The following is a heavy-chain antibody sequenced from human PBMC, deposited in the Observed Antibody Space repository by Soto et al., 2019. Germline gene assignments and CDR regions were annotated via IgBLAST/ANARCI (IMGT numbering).Heavy chain of an antibody. J-gene: IGHJ4*02. D-gene: IGHD6-6*01. V-gene: IGHV3-48*03. CDR3: ARGGAARQLDY. CDR2: ISSSGSTI. CDR1: GFTFSSYE. Sequence: GGSLRLSCAASGFTFSSYEMNWVRQAPGKGLEWVSYISSSGSTIYYADSVKGRFTISRDNAKNSLYLQMNSLRAEDTAVYYCARGGAARQLDYWGQGTLVTVSS.